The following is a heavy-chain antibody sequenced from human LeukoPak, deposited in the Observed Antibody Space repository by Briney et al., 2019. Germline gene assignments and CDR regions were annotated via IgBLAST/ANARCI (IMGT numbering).Heavy chain of an antibody. CDR2: ISGSGAGI. Sequence: GGSLRLSCAASGFIFGRYAMSWVRQAPGKGLEWVSYISGSGAGIDYADSVKGRFTISRDNSKNTVYLQMNSLRAEDTAVYYCARRMKLAAKGDAFDIWGQGTMVTVSS. D-gene: IGHD2-15*01. V-gene: IGHV3-23*01. CDR1: GFIFGRYA. CDR3: ARRMKLAAKGDAFDI. J-gene: IGHJ3*02.